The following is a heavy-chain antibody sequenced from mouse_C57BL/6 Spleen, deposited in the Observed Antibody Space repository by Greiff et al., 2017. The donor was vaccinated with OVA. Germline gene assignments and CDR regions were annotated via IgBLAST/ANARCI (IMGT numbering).Heavy chain of an antibody. J-gene: IGHJ1*03. CDR3: AGDYGSSHGWYFDV. CDR1: GYTFTDYN. CDR2: INPNNGGT. Sequence: VQLQQSGPELVKPGASVKIPCKASGYTFTDYNMDWVKQSHGKSLEWIGDINPNNGGTIYNQKFKGKATLTVDKSSSTAYMELRSLTSEDTAVYYCAGDYGSSHGWYFDVWGTGTTVTVSS. D-gene: IGHD1-1*01. V-gene: IGHV1-18*01.